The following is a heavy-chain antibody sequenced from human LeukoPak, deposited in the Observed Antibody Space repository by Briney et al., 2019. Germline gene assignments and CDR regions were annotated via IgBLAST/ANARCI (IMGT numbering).Heavy chain of an antibody. Sequence: GASVKVSCKASGYTFTSYDINWVGQTTGRGLERMGWMNRNSGNTGYAQKFQGRVTMTRTTSISTAYMELSSLRSEDTAVYYCALTIAARPCWFDPWCQGTLVTVSS. J-gene: IGHJ5*02. CDR1: GYTFTSYD. CDR2: MNRNSGNT. V-gene: IGHV1-8*01. D-gene: IGHD6-6*01. CDR3: ALTIAARPCWFDP.